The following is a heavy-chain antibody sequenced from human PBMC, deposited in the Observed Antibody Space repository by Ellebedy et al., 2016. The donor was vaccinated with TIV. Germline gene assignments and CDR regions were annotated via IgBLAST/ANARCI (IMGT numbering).Heavy chain of an antibody. J-gene: IGHJ5*02. D-gene: IGHD4-17*01. Sequence: GGSLRLXXATSGFTFSSYWMSWVRQAPGKGLEWVANIKQDGSEKYYVDSVKGRFTIFRDNAKNSLYLQMNSLRAEDTAVYYCARLQMTTTFNWFDPWGQGTLVTVSS. CDR3: ARLQMTTTFNWFDP. CDR1: GFTFSSYW. V-gene: IGHV3-7*03. CDR2: IKQDGSEK.